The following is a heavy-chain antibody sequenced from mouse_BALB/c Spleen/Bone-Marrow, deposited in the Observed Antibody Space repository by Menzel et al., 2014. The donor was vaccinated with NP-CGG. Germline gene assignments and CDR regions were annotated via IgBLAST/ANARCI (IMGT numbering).Heavy chain of an antibody. Sequence: EVQVVESGGGLVKPGGSLKLSCAASGFTFSDYYMYWVRQTPEKRLEWVATISDGGSYTYYPDSVKGRFTISRDNAKNNLYLQMSSLKSEDTAMYYCARGGGNYEGAWFAYWGQGTLVTVSA. D-gene: IGHD2-1*01. CDR1: GFTFSDYY. CDR2: ISDGGSYT. J-gene: IGHJ3*01. CDR3: ARGGGNYEGAWFAY. V-gene: IGHV5-4*02.